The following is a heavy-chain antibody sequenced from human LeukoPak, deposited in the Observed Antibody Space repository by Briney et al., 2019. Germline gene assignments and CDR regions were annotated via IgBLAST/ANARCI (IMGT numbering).Heavy chain of an antibody. D-gene: IGHD6-13*01. Sequence: GGSLRLSCAASGFTFSNAWMSWVRQAPGKGLEWVGRIKSKTDGGTTDYAAPVKGRFTISRDDSKNTLYLQMNSLKTEDTAVYYCTTGSDSSSWYSGFDYWGQGTLVTVSS. V-gene: IGHV3-15*01. CDR2: IKSKTDGGTT. CDR3: TTGSDSSSWYSGFDY. J-gene: IGHJ4*02. CDR1: GFTFSNAW.